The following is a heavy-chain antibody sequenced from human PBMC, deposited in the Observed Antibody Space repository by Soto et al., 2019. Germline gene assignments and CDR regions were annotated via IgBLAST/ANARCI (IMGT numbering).Heavy chain of an antibody. CDR3: ARDNPSCSGGSCYSFYFDY. CDR1: GGTFSSYA. D-gene: IGHD2-15*01. CDR2: IIPIFGTA. J-gene: IGHJ4*02. Sequence: GASVKVSCKASGGTFSSYAISWVRQAPGQGLEWMGGIIPIFGTANYAQKFQGRVMITADESTSTAYMELSSLRSEDTAVYYCARDNPSCSGGSCYSFYFDYWGQGTLVTVSS. V-gene: IGHV1-69*13.